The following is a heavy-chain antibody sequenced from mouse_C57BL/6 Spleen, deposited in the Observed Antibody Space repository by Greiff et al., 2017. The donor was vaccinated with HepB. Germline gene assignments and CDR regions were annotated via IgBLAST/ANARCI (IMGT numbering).Heavy chain of an antibody. J-gene: IGHJ2*01. CDR1: GFTFSSYG. Sequence: EVQGVESGGDLVKPGGSLKLSCAASGFTFSSYGMSWVRQTPDKRLEWVATISSGGSYTYYPDSVKGRFTISRNNAKNTLYLQMSSLRSEDTAMYYCARHNYYGSSSPYFDYWGQGTTLTVSS. CDR2: ISSGGSYT. CDR3: ARHNYYGSSSPYFDY. V-gene: IGHV5-6*01. D-gene: IGHD1-1*01.